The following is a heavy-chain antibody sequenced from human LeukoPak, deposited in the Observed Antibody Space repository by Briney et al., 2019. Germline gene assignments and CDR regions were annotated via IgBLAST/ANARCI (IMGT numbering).Heavy chain of an antibody. J-gene: IGHJ4*02. CDR2: INSDGSST. CDR1: GFTFSSYW. D-gene: IGHD6-13*01. Sequence: LPGGSLRLSCAASGFTFSSYWMHWARQAPGKGLVWVSRINSDGSSTSYADSVKGRFTISRDNAKNTLYLQMNSLRAEDTAVYYCARVFLASSSWYIRSFDYWGQGTLVTVSS. CDR3: ARVFLASSSWYIRSFDY. V-gene: IGHV3-74*01.